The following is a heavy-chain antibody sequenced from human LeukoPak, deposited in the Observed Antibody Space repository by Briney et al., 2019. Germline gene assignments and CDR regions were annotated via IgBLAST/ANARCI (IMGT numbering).Heavy chain of an antibody. J-gene: IGHJ4*02. CDR3: AKPTSGSGSFLIDY. CDR1: GFSFSNYG. D-gene: IGHD1-26*01. V-gene: IGHV3-33*06. CDR2: IWDDGSYK. Sequence: GGSLRLSCVASGFSFSNYGMHWVRQAPGKGLEWVAVIWDDGSYKYYADSVKGRFTISRDNSKNTLYLQMNSLRAEDTAVYYCAKPTSGSGSFLIDYWGQGTLVTVSS.